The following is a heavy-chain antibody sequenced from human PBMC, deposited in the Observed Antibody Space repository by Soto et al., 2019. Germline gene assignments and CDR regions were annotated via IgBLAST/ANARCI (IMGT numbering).Heavy chain of an antibody. Sequence: QVQLGQSGAEVKKPGASVKVSCKASGYTFASYAISWMRQAPGQGLEWMGWISAYNGNTNYAQKLQGRVTMTTYTSTSTDYMELRSLRSDDSAVYYCAIDPPPPDYWGQGTLVTVSS. V-gene: IGHV1-18*01. CDR2: ISAYNGNT. CDR1: GYTFASYA. J-gene: IGHJ4*02. CDR3: AIDPPPPDY.